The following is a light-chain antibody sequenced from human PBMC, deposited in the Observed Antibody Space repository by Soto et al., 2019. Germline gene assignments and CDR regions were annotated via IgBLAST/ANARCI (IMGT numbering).Light chain of an antibody. J-gene: IGLJ1*01. Sequence: QSVLTQPPSASGSPGQSVTISCTGTSSDIGGYTYVSWYQQHPGKAPKLLIYEVIKRPSGVPDRFSGSKSGNTASLTVSGLQAEDEADYYCTSYAASNNFVFGTGTQLTVL. CDR2: EVI. CDR3: TSYAASNNFV. CDR1: SSDIGGYTY. V-gene: IGLV2-8*01.